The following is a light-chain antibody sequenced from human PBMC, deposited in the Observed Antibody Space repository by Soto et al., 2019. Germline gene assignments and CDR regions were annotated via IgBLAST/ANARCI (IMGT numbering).Light chain of an antibody. J-gene: IGKJ2*01. V-gene: IGKV1-17*01. Sequence: DIQMTQSPSSLSASVGDRVTITCRASQGITTDFAWYQQKPGKAPKRLIYAAASLQSGVPSRFSGSGSGTEFTLTISSLQPEDFATYYCLQYYSYPYTFGQGTTLEIK. CDR1: QGITTD. CDR2: AAA. CDR3: LQYYSYPYT.